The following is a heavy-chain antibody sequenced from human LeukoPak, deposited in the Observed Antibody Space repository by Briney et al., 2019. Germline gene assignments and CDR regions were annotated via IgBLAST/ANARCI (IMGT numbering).Heavy chain of an antibody. V-gene: IGHV4-30-4*08. J-gene: IGHJ4*02. CDR3: ASLGAYDSSGYIL. CDR1: GGSISSGGYY. CDR2: IYYSGST. D-gene: IGHD3-22*01. Sequence: PSETLSLTCTVSGGSISSGGYYWSWIRQPPGKGLEWIGYIYYSGSTYYNPSLKSRVTISVDTSKNQFSLKLSSVTAADTAVYYCASLGAYDSSGYILWGQGTLVTVSS.